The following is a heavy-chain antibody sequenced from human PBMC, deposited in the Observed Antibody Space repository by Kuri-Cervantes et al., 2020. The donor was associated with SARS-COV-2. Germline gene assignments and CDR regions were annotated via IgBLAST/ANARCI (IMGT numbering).Heavy chain of an antibody. J-gene: IGHJ3*02. CDR3: ARVSTDAFDI. CDR1: GYTFTSYY. V-gene: IGHV1-46*01. CDR2: INPSGGST. Sequence: ASVKVSCKASGYTFTSYYMHWVRQAPGQGLEWMGIINPSGGSTSYAQKFQGRVTMTTDTSTSTAYMELRGLRSDDPAVYYCARVSTDAFDIWGQGTMVTVSS.